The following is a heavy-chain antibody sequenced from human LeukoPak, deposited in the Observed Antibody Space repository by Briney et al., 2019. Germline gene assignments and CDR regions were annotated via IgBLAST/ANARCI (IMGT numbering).Heavy chain of an antibody. J-gene: IGHJ4*02. Sequence: SETLSLTCTVSGGSISSYYWSWIRQPAGKGLEWIGRIYTSGSTNYNPSLKSRVTMSVDTSKNQFSLKLSSVTAADTAVYYCARYDVWGTYRAFDYWGQGTLVTVSS. CDR2: IYTSGST. V-gene: IGHV4-4*07. CDR3: ARYDVWGTYRAFDY. CDR1: GGSISSYY. D-gene: IGHD3-16*02.